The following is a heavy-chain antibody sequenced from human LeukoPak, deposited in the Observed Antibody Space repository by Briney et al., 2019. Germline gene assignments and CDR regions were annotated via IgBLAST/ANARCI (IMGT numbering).Heavy chain of an antibody. V-gene: IGHV3-23*01. CDR1: GLTFSSYG. D-gene: IGHD2-15*01. Sequence: PGGSLRPSGEAPGLTFSSYGRAWVRQAPGKGLDWASAISGSGGSTYYADSVKGRFTISRDNSKNTLYLQMNSLRAEDTAVYYCAKVDIVVVVAATIDYWGQGTLVTVSS. J-gene: IGHJ4*02. CDR2: ISGSGGST. CDR3: AKVDIVVVVAATIDY.